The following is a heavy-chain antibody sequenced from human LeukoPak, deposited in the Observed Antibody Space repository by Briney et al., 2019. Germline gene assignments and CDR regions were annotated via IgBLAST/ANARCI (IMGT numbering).Heavy chain of an antibody. D-gene: IGHD2-21*02. Sequence: GGSLRLSCAASGFNFANHAMSWVRQTPGKGLEWVSAISGGGDITYYADSVTGRFTISRDNSKDTPFLQMHSLRPGDTAVYYCVREDTPATANYWGQGTLVTISS. CDR2: ISGGGDIT. J-gene: IGHJ4*02. CDR1: GFNFANHA. CDR3: VREDTPATANY. V-gene: IGHV3-23*01.